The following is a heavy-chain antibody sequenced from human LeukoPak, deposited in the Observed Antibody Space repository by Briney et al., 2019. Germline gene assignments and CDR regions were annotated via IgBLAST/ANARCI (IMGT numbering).Heavy chain of an antibody. Sequence: ASVKVSCKVSGYTLTELSMHWVRQAPGKGLEWVGGFDPEDGETIYAQKFQGRVTMTEDTSTDTAYMELSSLRSEDTAVYYCATGTAMVRGVLDAFDIWGQGTMVTVSS. V-gene: IGHV1-24*01. CDR1: GYTLTELS. CDR2: FDPEDGET. D-gene: IGHD3-10*01. CDR3: ATGTAMVRGVLDAFDI. J-gene: IGHJ3*02.